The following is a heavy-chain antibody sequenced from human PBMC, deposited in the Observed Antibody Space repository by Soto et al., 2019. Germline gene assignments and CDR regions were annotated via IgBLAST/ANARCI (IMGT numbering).Heavy chain of an antibody. CDR3: ARDLTTHDY. Sequence: EVQLLESGGGLVQPGGSLRFSCVGSGFTFSAHAITWVRQAPGKGLEWVSTLGTIGAFYADSVKGRFTISRDNSKNTVNLHMNSLRGEDTAIYYCARDLTTHDYWGQGTVVTVSS. V-gene: IGHV3-23*01. CDR1: GFTFSAHA. J-gene: IGHJ4*02. CDR2: LGTIGA.